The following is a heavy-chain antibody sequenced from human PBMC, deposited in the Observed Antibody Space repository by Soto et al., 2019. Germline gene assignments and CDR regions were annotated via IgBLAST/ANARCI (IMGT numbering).Heavy chain of an antibody. CDR2: IDGSGGIT. CDR3: VATAGWVNT. Sequence: QLLQSGGGLVQPGGSLTLSCAASGFTFGTTDMSWVRQAPGAGLEWVSTIDGSGGITYYADSVKGRFTISRDNSRNTVYLQMNSLRGDDTAMYYGVATAGWVNTWGHGARVTAS. J-gene: IGHJ5*01. CDR1: GFTFGTTD. D-gene: IGHD1-1*01. V-gene: IGHV3-23*01.